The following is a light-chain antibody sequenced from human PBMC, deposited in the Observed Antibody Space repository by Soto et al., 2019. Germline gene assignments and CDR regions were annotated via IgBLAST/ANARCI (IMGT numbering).Light chain of an antibody. CDR3: LQHNTYPFT. CDR2: AIS. J-gene: IGKJ3*01. CDR1: QGIRND. Sequence: DIQMTQSPSSLSASVGDRVTITCRASQGIRNDLSWYQQMPGKAPKRLIYAISSLHSGVPSRFSGSGSGTEFTLTISSLQPEDFATYYCLQHNTYPFTFGPGTKVDIK. V-gene: IGKV1-17*01.